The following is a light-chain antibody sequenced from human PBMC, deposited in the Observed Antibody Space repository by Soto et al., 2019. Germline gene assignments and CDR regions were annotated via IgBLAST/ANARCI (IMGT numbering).Light chain of an antibody. J-gene: IGLJ1*01. V-gene: IGLV2-18*02. Sequence: QSVLTQPPSVSGSPGQSVAISCTGTSSDVGNYNRVSWYQQPPGTAPKLIIYDVTNRPSGVSDRFSGSKSGNTASLTISGLQAEDEADYYCSSYTSSSTRVFGTGTKVTVL. CDR1: SSDVGNYNR. CDR3: SSYTSSSTRV. CDR2: DVT.